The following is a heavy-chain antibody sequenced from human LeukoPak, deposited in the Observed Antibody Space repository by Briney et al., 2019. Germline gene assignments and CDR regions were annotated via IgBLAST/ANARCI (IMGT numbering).Heavy chain of an antibody. V-gene: IGHV3-7*01. CDR3: ARDFGDSSGWYNDR. J-gene: IGHJ5*02. CDR1: GFTFSSYS. CDR2: TKQDGDDK. D-gene: IGHD6-19*01. Sequence: GGSPRLSCAASGFTFSSYSMNWVRQAPGKGLEWVADTKQDGDDKYYVDSVKGRFTISRDNAKNSLYLQMNSLRDEDTAVYYCARDFGDSSGWYNDRWGQGTVVTVSS.